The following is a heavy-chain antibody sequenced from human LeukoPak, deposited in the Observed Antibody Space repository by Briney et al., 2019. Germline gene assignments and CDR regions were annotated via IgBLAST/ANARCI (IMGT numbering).Heavy chain of an antibody. J-gene: IGHJ4*02. Sequence: GASVKLSCKASGYTFTSYGISWVRQAPGQGLEWMGWISAYNGNTNYAQKLQGRVTMTTDTSTSTAYMELRSLRSDDTAVYYCARIELSGDYYDSSGSPGADYWGQGTLVTVSS. CDR2: ISAYNGNT. D-gene: IGHD3-22*01. CDR3: ARIELSGDYYDSSGSPGADY. CDR1: GYTFTSYG. V-gene: IGHV1-18*01.